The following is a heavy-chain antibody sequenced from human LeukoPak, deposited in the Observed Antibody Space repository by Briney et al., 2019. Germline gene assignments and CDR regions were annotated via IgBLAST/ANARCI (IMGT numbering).Heavy chain of an antibody. CDR2: IKQDGSEK. D-gene: IGHD3-10*01. Sequence: GGSLRLSCAASGFTFSSYWMSWVRHAPGKGLEWVANIKQDGSEKYYVDSVKGRFTISRDNAKNSLYLQMNSLRAEDTAVYYCARAPREVRGVLIHFDYWGQGTLVTVSS. CDR1: GFTFSSYW. CDR3: ARAPREVRGVLIHFDY. J-gene: IGHJ4*02. V-gene: IGHV3-7*01.